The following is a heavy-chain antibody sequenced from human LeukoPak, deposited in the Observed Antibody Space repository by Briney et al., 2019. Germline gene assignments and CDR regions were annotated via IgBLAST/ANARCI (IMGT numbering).Heavy chain of an antibody. CDR1: GGTFSSYA. CDR2: SIPIFGTS. V-gene: IGHV1-69*05. J-gene: IGHJ4*02. Sequence: GASVKVSRKASGGTFSSYAIRWVRQAPGQGLEWMGGSIPIFGTSNYAQRFQGGVTITTDKDTSTAYMELSSMRSEDTAVDFCARVGAVQTFDYWGQGTLVTVSS. D-gene: IGHD4/OR15-4a*01. CDR3: ARVGAVQTFDY.